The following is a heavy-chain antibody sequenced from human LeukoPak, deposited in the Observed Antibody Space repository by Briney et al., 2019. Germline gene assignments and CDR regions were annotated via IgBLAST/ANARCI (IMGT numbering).Heavy chain of an antibody. CDR1: GYTFTSYY. V-gene: IGHV1-46*01. J-gene: IGHJ4*02. Sequence: GASVKVSCKASGYTFTSYYMHWVRQAPGQGLEWMGIINPGGGSTTHAQKFQGRVTMTRDTSTSIVYMELSSLRSEDTAVYYCARRGWIAGTSLFDYWGQGTLVTVSS. CDR2: INPGGGST. CDR3: ARRGWIAGTSLFDY. D-gene: IGHD1-20*01.